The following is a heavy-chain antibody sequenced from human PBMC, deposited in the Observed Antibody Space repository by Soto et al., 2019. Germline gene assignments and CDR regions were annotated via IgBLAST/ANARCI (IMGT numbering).Heavy chain of an antibody. Sequence: PSGTLSLTCTVSGGSVSSGSYYWSWIRQPPGKGLEWIGYIYYSGSTTYHPSLKSRVTISIDTSRNQFSLKLNSVTAADTAVYYCARLGGYYQAFDQWGQGSLVTVSS. V-gene: IGHV4-61*01. CDR3: ARLGGYYQAFDQ. D-gene: IGHD2-21*02. CDR2: IYYSGST. CDR1: GGSVSSGSYY. J-gene: IGHJ4*02.